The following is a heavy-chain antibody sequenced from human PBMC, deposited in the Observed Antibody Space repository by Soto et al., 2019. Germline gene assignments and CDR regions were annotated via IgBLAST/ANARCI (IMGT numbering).Heavy chain of an antibody. J-gene: IGHJ4*02. V-gene: IGHV3-23*01. CDR3: AKDRLAGNFDY. Sequence: EVQVLDSGGGLVQPGGSLSLSCAASGFTFNNYAMNWVRQAAGKGLEWVATISATGGSTYYADSVKGRFTISRDNSKNTLYLQMNGLRVEDTAVYYCAKDRLAGNFDYWGQGTQVTVSS. CDR1: GFTFNNYA. CDR2: ISATGGST.